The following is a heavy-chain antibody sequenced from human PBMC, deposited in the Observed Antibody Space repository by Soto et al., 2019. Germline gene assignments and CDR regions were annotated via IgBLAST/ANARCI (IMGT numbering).Heavy chain of an antibody. CDR2: MNTNSGNT. Sequence: QVQLVQSGAEVKKPGASVKVSCKASGYTFTSYDINWVRQANGQGLEWMGWMNTNSGNTAYAQKFLGRVTMTRNTSISTAYMELSSLRAEDTAGYYCARERTRGFDPWGQGTLVTVSS. J-gene: IGHJ5*02. V-gene: IGHV1-8*01. CDR1: GYTFTSYD. CDR3: ARERTRGFDP.